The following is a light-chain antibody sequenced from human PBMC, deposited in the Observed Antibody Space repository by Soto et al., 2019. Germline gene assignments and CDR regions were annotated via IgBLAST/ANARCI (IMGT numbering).Light chain of an antibody. Sequence: QSVLTQPASVSGSPGQSITISCTGTSSDVGGYNYVSWYQQHPGKAPKLLIYDVSNRPSGVSNRFSGSKSGNTASLTISGLLAEDEAGYYCSSYTSSNTPVVFGGGTKLTVL. CDR2: DVS. CDR3: SSYTSSNTPVV. CDR1: SSDVGGYNY. J-gene: IGLJ2*01. V-gene: IGLV2-14*03.